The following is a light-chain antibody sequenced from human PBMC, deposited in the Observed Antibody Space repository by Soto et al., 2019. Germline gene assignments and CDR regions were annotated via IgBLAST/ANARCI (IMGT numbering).Light chain of an antibody. CDR2: SDV. J-gene: IGLJ2*01. Sequence: QSALTQPASVSGSPGQSITISCTGTSSDVGSYNLVSWYQQHPGKAPKLLIYSDVNRPSGVPYRFSASKSGTSASLTITGLQTEDEAHYYCQSYDSGVSASVFGGGTKLTVL. CDR1: SSDVGSYNL. V-gene: IGLV2-14*02. CDR3: QSYDSGVSASV.